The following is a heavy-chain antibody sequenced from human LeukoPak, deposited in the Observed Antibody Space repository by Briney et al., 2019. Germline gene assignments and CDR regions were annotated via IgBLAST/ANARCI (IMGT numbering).Heavy chain of an antibody. J-gene: IGHJ4*02. CDR3: AKSSGSYYSGDEFGY. CDR2: ISWNSGSI. V-gene: IGHV3-9*03. Sequence: GGSLRLSCAASGFTFDDYAMHWVRQAPGKGLEWVSGISWNSGSIGYADSVKGRFTISRDNAKNSLYLQMNSLRAEDMALYYCAKSSGSYYSGDEFGYWGQGTLVTVSS. D-gene: IGHD1-26*01. CDR1: GFTFDDYA.